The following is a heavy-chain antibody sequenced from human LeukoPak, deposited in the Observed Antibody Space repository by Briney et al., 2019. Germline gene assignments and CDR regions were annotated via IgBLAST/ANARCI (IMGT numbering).Heavy chain of an antibody. D-gene: IGHD3-22*01. CDR3: ASRFGYYYDSSGYSI. CDR1: GYTFTSYG. V-gene: IGHV1-18*01. Sequence: ASVKVSCKASGYTFTSYGSSWVRQAPGQGLEWMGWISAYNGNTNYAQKLQGRVTMTTDTSTSTAYMELRSLRSDDTAVYYCASRFGYYYDSSGYSIWGQGTLVTVSS. J-gene: IGHJ4*02. CDR2: ISAYNGNT.